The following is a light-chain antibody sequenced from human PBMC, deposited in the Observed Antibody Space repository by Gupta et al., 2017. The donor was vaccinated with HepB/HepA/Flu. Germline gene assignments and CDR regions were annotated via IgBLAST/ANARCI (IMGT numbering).Light chain of an antibody. Sequence: SSVLTQPPPVSVAPGNTATITCGEDNIGDKSFHWYQQKPGQAPVLLLYYDSNRPSGIPERFSGSNSGTTANVNIXRXEVGDEXDDYCQESDSNTANLVFGGGTKLTVL. J-gene: IGLJ2*01. V-gene: IGLV3-21*03. CDR1: NIGDKS. CDR3: QESDSNTANLV. CDR2: YDS.